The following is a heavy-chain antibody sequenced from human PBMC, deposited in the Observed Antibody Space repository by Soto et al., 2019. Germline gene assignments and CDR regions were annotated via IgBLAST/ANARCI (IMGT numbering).Heavy chain of an antibody. Sequence: ASVKVSCKASGYTFTTYTIQWVRQAPGQRLEWMGWINAGNGETKYSQNFQGRVTITRDTSASTAYMGLNSLRSEDTAVYYCARSTTSCYSLCWFDPWGQGTLVTVSS. CDR2: INAGNGET. V-gene: IGHV1-3*01. CDR1: GYTFTTYT. D-gene: IGHD2-2*02. J-gene: IGHJ5*02. CDR3: ARSTTSCYSLCWFDP.